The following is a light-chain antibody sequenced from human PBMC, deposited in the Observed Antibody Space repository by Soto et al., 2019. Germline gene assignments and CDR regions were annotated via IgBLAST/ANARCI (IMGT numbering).Light chain of an antibody. CDR2: EVN. CDR1: SSDVGGYNY. V-gene: IGLV2-8*01. J-gene: IGLJ1*01. Sequence: QSALTQPPSASGSPGQSVAISCTGTSSDVGGYNYVSWYQQHPGKAPKLMIYEVNKRPSGVPDRFSGSKSGNTASLTVSGLQAEDEADYYCCSYAGSRNVFGTGTKVAVL. CDR3: CSYAGSRNV.